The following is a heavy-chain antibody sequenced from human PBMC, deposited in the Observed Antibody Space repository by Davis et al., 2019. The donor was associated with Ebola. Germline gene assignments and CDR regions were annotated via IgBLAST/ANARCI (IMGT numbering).Heavy chain of an antibody. Sequence: AASVKVSCKASGYTLTVYQMHWVRQAPGQGPEWMGWINPNNGGTNYAQKFQGRVTMTRDTSISTAYMELSRLRSDDTAVYYCATADYGDYSFDYWGQGTLVTVPS. V-gene: IGHV1-2*02. J-gene: IGHJ4*02. CDR3: ATADYGDYSFDY. D-gene: IGHD4-17*01. CDR1: GYTLTVYQ. CDR2: INPNNGGT.